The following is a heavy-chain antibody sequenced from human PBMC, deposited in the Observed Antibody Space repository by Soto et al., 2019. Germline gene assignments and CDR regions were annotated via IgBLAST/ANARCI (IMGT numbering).Heavy chain of an antibody. CDR1: GGSISSSSYY. CDR2: IYYSGST. Sequence: SETLSLTCTVSGGSISSSSYYWGWIRQPPGKGLEWIGSIYYSGSTYYNPSLKSRVTISVDTSKNHFSLKLSSVTAADTAVYYCARLKGARVRGVIDWFDPWGQGTLVTVSS. V-gene: IGHV4-39*01. CDR3: ARLKGARVRGVIDWFDP. J-gene: IGHJ5*02. D-gene: IGHD3-10*01.